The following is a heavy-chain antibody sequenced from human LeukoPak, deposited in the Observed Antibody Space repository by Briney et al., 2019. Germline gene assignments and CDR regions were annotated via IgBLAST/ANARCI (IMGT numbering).Heavy chain of an antibody. Sequence: ASVKVSCKASGYTFTMNGISWVRQAPGQGLEWMGWISSYNGKTNYAQRLQGRVTMTTDTSTSTAYMELRSLRSDDTAVYYCARTLTEYCSGGSCYSDYYYYYGMDVWGQGTTVTVSS. D-gene: IGHD2-15*01. V-gene: IGHV1-18*01. CDR2: ISSYNGKT. J-gene: IGHJ6*02. CDR3: ARTLTEYCSGGSCYSDYYYYYGMDV. CDR1: GYTFTMNG.